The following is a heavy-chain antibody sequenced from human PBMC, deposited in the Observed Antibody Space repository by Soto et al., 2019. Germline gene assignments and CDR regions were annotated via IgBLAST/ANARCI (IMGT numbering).Heavy chain of an antibody. V-gene: IGHV1-24*01. Sequence: GASVKVSCKVSGYTLTELSMHWVRQAPGKGLEWMGGFDPEDGETIYAQKFQGRVTMTEDTSTDTAYMELSSLRSEDTAVYYCATRDLRYFDWGLDYWGQGTLVTVSS. CDR2: FDPEDGET. CDR3: ATRDLRYFDWGLDY. D-gene: IGHD3-9*01. J-gene: IGHJ4*02. CDR1: GYTLTELS.